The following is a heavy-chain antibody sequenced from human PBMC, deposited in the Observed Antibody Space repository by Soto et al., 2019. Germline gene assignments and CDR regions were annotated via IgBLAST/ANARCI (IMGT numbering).Heavy chain of an antibody. Sequence: GGSLRLSCAGSGFTLTRSAVSWVRQAPGKGLEWVSGISAGGGGTYYADSVKGRFTISRDVAKNTVYLQMNGLRVEDTAVYYCVKDVGRRVETFDYWGLGTRVTVSP. J-gene: IGHJ4*01. D-gene: IGHD2-21*02. V-gene: IGHV3-23*01. CDR1: GFTLTRSA. CDR3: VKDVGRRVETFDY. CDR2: ISAGGGGT.